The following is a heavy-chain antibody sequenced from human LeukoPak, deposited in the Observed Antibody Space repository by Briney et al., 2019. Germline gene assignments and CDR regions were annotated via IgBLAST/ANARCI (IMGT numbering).Heavy chain of an antibody. D-gene: IGHD3-22*01. CDR1: GFTFSSYA. Sequence: GGSLRLSCAASGFTFSSYAMSWVRQAPGKGLEWVSAISGSGGSTYYADSVKGRFTISRDNSKNTLYLQMNSLRAEDTAVYYCAKALTTTTYHYDSSGYAQGYWGQGTLVTVSS. CDR2: ISGSGGST. J-gene: IGHJ4*02. V-gene: IGHV3-23*01. CDR3: AKALTTTTYHYDSSGYAQGY.